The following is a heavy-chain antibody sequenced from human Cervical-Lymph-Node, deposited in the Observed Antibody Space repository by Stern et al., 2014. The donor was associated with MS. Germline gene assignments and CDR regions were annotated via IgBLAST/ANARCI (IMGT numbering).Heavy chain of an antibody. D-gene: IGHD2-15*01. V-gene: IGHV1-69*17. J-gene: IGHJ3*02. CDR1: GGTFNNYA. CDR3: ATDGGGLDI. CDR2: IIPMLGIA. Sequence: VQLVESGAEVKKPGSSVKVSCKASGGTFNNYAIRWVRQAPGQGLEWVGGIIPMLGIANYAQNFQGRATITADKSTSTAYMDITSLRSEDTAVYFCATDGGGLDIWGRGTTVTISS.